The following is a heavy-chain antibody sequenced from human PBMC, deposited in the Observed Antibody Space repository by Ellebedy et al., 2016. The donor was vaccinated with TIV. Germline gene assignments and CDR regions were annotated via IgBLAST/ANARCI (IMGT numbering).Heavy chain of an antibody. V-gene: IGHV1-2*05. J-gene: IGHJ4*02. CDR3: ARGGYSSGWGGFDY. Sequence: AASVKVSCKTSGYTFTGYYMHWVRQAPGQGLEWIGRINPNSGGTNHAQKFQGRVTMTGDTSTNTVYMELSGLTSDDTVVYYCARGGYSSGWGGFDYWGQGTLVTVSS. CDR2: INPNSGGT. D-gene: IGHD6-19*01. CDR1: GYTFTGYY.